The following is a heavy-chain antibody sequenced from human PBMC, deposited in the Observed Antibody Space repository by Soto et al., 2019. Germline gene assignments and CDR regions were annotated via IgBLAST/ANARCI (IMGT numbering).Heavy chain of an antibody. V-gene: IGHV4-4*02. D-gene: IGHD3-22*01. CDR3: ARDDYDSSGYYYVSGVRDGGWFDP. Sequence: SETLSLTCAVSGGSISSSNWWSWVRQPPGKGLEWIGEIYHSGSTNYNPSLKSRVTISVDKSKNQFSLKLSSVTAADTAVYYCARDDYDSSGYYYVSGVRDGGWFDPWGQGTLVTVSS. CDR2: IYHSGST. CDR1: GGSISSSNW. J-gene: IGHJ5*02.